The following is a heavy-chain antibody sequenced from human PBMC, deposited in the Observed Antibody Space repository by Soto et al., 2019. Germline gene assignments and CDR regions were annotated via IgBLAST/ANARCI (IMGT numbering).Heavy chain of an antibody. D-gene: IGHD6-13*01. J-gene: IGHJ4*02. Sequence: GGSLRLSCAASGFSFSSYAMHWVRQAPGKGLEWVAVIWYDGSNKFYADSVKGRFAISRDSSKNTVYLEMNTLRAEDTAVYYCARVLGAAGPPEFWGQGTLVTVSS. CDR3: ARVLGAAGPPEF. CDR2: IWYDGSNK. V-gene: IGHV3-33*01. CDR1: GFSFSSYA.